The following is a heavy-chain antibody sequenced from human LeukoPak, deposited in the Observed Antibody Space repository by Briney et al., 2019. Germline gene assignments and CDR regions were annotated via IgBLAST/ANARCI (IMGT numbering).Heavy chain of an antibody. CDR3: ARDGGTAGYSSGSDY. J-gene: IGHJ4*02. CDR2: ISCNNGDT. Sequence: GASVKVSCKASGYTFTSNAITWVRQAPAQGLEWVGWISCNNGDTRYAQKFQGRVTVTTDTSTSTAYMELRSLRSDDTAVYYCARDGGTAGYSSGSDYWGQGTLVTVSS. V-gene: IGHV1-18*01. CDR1: GYTFTSNA. D-gene: IGHD5-18*01.